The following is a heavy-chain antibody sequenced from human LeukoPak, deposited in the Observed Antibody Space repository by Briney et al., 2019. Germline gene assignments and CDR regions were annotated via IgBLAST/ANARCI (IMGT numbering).Heavy chain of an antibody. D-gene: IGHD3-10*01. CDR3: AKSVTYGSGSYSYYYYGMDV. V-gene: IGHV3-30-3*02. Sequence: GGSLRLSCAASGFTFSSYPLHWVRQAPGRGLEWVTLISYDGSKIYYADSVKGRFTISRDNSKNTLYLQMNSLRAEDTAVYYCAKSVTYGSGSYSYYYYGMDVWGQGTTVTVSS. CDR1: GFTFSSYP. CDR2: ISYDGSKI. J-gene: IGHJ6*02.